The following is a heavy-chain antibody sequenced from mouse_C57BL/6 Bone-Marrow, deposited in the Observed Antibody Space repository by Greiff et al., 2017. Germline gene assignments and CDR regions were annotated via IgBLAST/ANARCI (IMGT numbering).Heavy chain of an antibody. CDR3: ASLSQAEFAY. CDR1: GYAFTNYL. Sequence: LVESGAELVRPGTSVKVSCKASGYAFTNYLIEWVKQRPGQGLEWIGVINPGSGGTNYNEKFKGKATLTADKSSSTAYMQLISLTSEDSAVYFCASLSQAEFAYWGQGTLVTVSA. CDR2: INPGSGGT. D-gene: IGHD3-2*02. J-gene: IGHJ3*01. V-gene: IGHV1-54*01.